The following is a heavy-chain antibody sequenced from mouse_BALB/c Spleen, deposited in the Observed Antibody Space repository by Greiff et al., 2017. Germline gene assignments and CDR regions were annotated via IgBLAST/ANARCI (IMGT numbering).Heavy chain of an antibody. D-gene: IGHD1-1*01. V-gene: IGHV1-69*02. J-gene: IGHJ4*01. CDR3: ARGAYYGSSYDYAMDY. CDR1: GYTFTDYW. CDR2: IDTSDSYT. Sequence: QVQLQQSGAELVKPGASVKMSCKASGYTFTDYWMHWVKQRPGQGLEWIGAIDTSDSYTSYNQKFKGKATLTVDESSSTAYMQLSSLTSEDAAVYYSARGAYYGSSYDYAMDYWGQGTSVTVSS.